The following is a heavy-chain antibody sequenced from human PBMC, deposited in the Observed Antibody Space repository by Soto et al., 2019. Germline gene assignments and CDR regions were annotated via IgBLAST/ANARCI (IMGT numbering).Heavy chain of an antibody. CDR3: ARELNYYDSSGYYPNLAAFDI. V-gene: IGHV4-31*03. CDR1: GGSISSGGYY. Sequence: QVQLQESGPGLVKPSQTLSLTCTVSGGSISSGGYYWSWIRQHPGKGLEWIGYIYYSGSTYYNPSLKSRVTISVDTSKNQFSLKLSSVTAADTAVYYCARELNYYDSSGYYPNLAAFDIWGQGTMVTVSS. CDR2: IYYSGST. D-gene: IGHD3-22*01. J-gene: IGHJ3*02.